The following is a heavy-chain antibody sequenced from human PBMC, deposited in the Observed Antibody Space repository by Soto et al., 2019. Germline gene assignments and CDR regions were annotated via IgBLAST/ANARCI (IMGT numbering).Heavy chain of an antibody. D-gene: IGHD3-22*01. Sequence: QVQLVQSGAEVKKPGSSVKVSCTASGGTFSRYGFTWVRQAPGQGFQWMGGIIPIFGTTHYEQNFQGRLSITADESTGTVYMELSSLRSDDKAIYFCARTYYEWKALHYFDFWGPGTMVTVSS. CDR1: GGTFSRYG. V-gene: IGHV1-69*01. CDR3: ARTYYEWKALHYFDF. J-gene: IGHJ4*02. CDR2: IIPIFGTT.